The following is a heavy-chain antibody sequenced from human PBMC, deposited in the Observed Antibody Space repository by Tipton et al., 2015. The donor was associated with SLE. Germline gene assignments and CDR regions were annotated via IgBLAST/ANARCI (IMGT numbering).Heavy chain of an antibody. CDR1: CGSISSYS. CDR3: ASRKPALI. Sequence: TLSLTCNVFCGSISSYSWGWIRQPPGKGLEWLGNIYYSGSTNYHPSLKSRVTISVDTSKNQFSLKLSSVTAADTAVYYCASRKPALIWGQGTMVTVSS. D-gene: IGHD2-2*01. CDR2: IYYSGST. V-gene: IGHV4-59*12. J-gene: IGHJ3*02.